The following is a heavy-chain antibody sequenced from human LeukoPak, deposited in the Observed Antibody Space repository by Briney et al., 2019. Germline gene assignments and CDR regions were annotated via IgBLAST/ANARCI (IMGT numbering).Heavy chain of an antibody. V-gene: IGHV4-38-2*02. CDR1: GYSISSGYY. CDR2: IYHSGST. Sequence: SETLSLTCTVSGYSISSGYYWGWIRQPPGKGLEWIGSIYHSGSTYYNPSLKSRVTISVDTSKNQFSLKLSSVTAADTAVYYCARVVTIFGVVIIPDYFDYWGQGTPVTVSS. CDR3: ARVVTIFGVVIIPDYFDY. D-gene: IGHD3-3*01. J-gene: IGHJ4*02.